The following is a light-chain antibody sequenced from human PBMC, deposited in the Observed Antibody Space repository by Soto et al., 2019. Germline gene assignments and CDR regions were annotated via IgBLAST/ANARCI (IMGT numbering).Light chain of an antibody. CDR3: QQYNNWPPWT. J-gene: IGKJ1*01. CDR1: QSVSSN. Sequence: EIVMTQSPATLSVSPGERATLSCRASQSVSSNLAWSQQKPGQAPRLLIYGASTRATAIPARFSGSGSGAEFTLTISSLQSEDFAVYYCQQYNNWPPWTFGQGTKVEIK. CDR2: GAS. V-gene: IGKV3-15*01.